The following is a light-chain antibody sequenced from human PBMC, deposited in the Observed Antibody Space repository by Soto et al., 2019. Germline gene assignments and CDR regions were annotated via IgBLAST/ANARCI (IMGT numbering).Light chain of an antibody. CDR1: QSINFG. V-gene: IGKV3-20*01. J-gene: IGKJ4*01. CDR3: QQYGNSPLT. CDR2: GAS. Sequence: EIVMTQSPATLSVSPGETATLSCRASQSINFGLAWYRQKPGQAPRLLIYGASSRATGIPDRFSGSGSGTDFTLTISRLEPEDFALYYCQQYGNSPLTFGGGTKVDIK.